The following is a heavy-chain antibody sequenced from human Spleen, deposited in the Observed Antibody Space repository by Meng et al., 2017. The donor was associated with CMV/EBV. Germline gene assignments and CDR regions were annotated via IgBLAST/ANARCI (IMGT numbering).Heavy chain of an antibody. CDR1: FSNFG. J-gene: IGHJ4*02. V-gene: IGHV3-21*01. CDR2: ISSSSNYI. CDR3: ARDHTPSGWGEISQTYFFDS. D-gene: IGHD3-10*01. Sequence: FSNFGSNGVGQDPGKGLEWVSFISSSSNYIYYADSVKGRFTISRDIAKNSLYLQMNSLRAEDTAVYYCARDHTPSGWGEISQTYFFDSWGQGTLVTVSS.